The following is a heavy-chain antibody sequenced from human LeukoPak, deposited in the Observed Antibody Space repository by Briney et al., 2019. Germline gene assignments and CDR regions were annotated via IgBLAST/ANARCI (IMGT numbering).Heavy chain of an antibody. CDR1: GGSISSSSYY. Sequence: PSETLSLTCTVSGGSISSSSYYWGWIRQPPGKGLEWIGSIYYSGSTNYNPSLKSRVTISVDTSKNQFSLKLSSVTAADTAVYYCARVAEIEMATILGAFDIWGQGTMVTVSS. CDR3: ARVAEIEMATILGAFDI. J-gene: IGHJ3*02. V-gene: IGHV4-39*07. CDR2: IYYSGST. D-gene: IGHD5-24*01.